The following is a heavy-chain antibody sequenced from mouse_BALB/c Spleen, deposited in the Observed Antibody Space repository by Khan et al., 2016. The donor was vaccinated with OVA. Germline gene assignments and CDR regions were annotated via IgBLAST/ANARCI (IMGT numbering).Heavy chain of an antibody. J-gene: IGHJ3*01. CDR1: GYSITSEYA. CDR2: INYSGNT. V-gene: IGHV3-2*02. D-gene: IGHD2-4*01. CDR3: ARKDYYDYDPFPY. Sequence: EVQLQESGPGLVKPSQSLSLTCTVTGYSITSEYAWNWIRHFPGNKLEWMGYINYSGNTRYNPSLKSRISITRDTSKNQFFLHLNSVTTVDTATYFCARKDYYDYDPFPYWGQGTLVTVSA.